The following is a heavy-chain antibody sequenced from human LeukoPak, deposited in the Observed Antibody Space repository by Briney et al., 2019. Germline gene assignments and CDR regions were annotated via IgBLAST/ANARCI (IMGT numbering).Heavy chain of an antibody. CDR1: GFTFSSYW. CDR2: INTDGSST. J-gene: IGHJ4*02. Sequence: PGGFLRLSCAASGFTFSSYWMHWVRQAPGKGLVWVSRINTDGSSTSYADSVKGRFTISRDNAKNTLYLQMNSLRAEDTAVYYCARAGYGSGSYRFDYWGQGTLVTVSS. CDR3: ARAGYGSGSYRFDY. V-gene: IGHV3-74*01. D-gene: IGHD3-10*01.